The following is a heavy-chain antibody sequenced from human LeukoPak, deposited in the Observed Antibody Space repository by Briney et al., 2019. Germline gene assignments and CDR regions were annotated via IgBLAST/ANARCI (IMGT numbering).Heavy chain of an antibody. CDR1: GFTVSNNY. CDR3: ARDPRRLDY. Sequence: GGSLRLSCAASGFTVSNNYMSWVRQTPGKGLEWVSVIYVGGSAYYADSVKGRFTISRDNAKNSLYLQMNSLRAEDTAVYYCARDPRRLDYLGQGTLVTVSS. CDR2: IYVGGSA. J-gene: IGHJ4*02. V-gene: IGHV3-53*01.